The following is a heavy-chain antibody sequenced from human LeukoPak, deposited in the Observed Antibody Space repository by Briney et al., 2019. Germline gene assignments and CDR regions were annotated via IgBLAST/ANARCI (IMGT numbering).Heavy chain of an antibody. CDR3: ARVLYFDFWTGYYFDY. CDR1: GFTFSTYG. CDR2: IWHDGSIK. Sequence: SGGSLRLSCAASGFTFSTYGMHWVRQAPGKGLEWVAVIWHDGSIKYYADSVKGRFTISRDNSKNTLYLQMNSLRAEDTAVYYCARVLYFDFWTGYYFDYWGQGTLVTVSS. D-gene: IGHD3-3*01. J-gene: IGHJ4*02. V-gene: IGHV3-33*01.